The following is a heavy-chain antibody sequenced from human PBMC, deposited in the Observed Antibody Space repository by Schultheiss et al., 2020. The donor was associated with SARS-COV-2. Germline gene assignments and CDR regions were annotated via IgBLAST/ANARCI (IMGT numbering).Heavy chain of an antibody. CDR3: ARHPAGGAYFDH. J-gene: IGHJ4*02. CDR2: IYYSGNT. D-gene: IGHD1-26*01. V-gene: IGHV4-59*08. Sequence: SETLSLTCTVSGGSMSSYYWSWIRQPPGMGLEWIGYIYYSGNTNYNPSLRSRVSISVDTSKNHFSLKLSSVTAADTAVYYCARHPAGGAYFDHWGQGTLVTVSS. CDR1: GGSMSSYY.